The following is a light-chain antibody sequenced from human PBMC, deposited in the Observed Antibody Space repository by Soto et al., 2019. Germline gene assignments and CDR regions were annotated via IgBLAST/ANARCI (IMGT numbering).Light chain of an antibody. CDR1: SNDVGSYNL. J-gene: IGLJ2*01. V-gene: IGLV2-23*02. CDR3: CSYAGASIFVV. Sequence: QSVLTQPASVSGSPGQSVTISCRGTSNDVGSYNLVSWYQQHPGQAPKLMISEVTKRPSGVSNRFSGSKSGNTASLTISGLQAEDEADYYCCSYAGASIFVVFGGGTKLTVL. CDR2: EVT.